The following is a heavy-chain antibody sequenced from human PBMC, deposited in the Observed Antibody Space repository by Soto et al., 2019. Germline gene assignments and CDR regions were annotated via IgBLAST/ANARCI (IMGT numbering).Heavy chain of an antibody. CDR1: GFTFSSYS. V-gene: IGHV3-48*01. J-gene: IGHJ6*03. CDR2: ISSSSSTI. Sequence: GGSLSLSCAASGFTFSSYSMNWVRRPPGKGVEWVLYISSSSSTIYYAQSVKGRFTISRDNAKNSLSLQMNSLTAEDTAVYYCARDFRGYYHYMDVWGKGTTVTVSS. CDR3: ARDFRGYYHYMDV.